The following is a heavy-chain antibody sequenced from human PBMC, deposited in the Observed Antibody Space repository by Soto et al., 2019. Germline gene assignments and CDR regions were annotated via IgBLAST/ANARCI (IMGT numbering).Heavy chain of an antibody. CDR3: ARYRREAVAGYTLDN. V-gene: IGHV4-59*01. J-gene: IGHJ4*02. CDR2: VYNSGST. Sequence: SETLSLTCTVSGGSISSNYWTWIRQPPGKGLEWIGYVYNSGSTNYNPSLKSRVTISEDTSKSQFSLNVNSMTAADTAVYYCARYRREAVAGYTLDNWGQGILVTVSS. CDR1: GGSISSNY. D-gene: IGHD6-13*01.